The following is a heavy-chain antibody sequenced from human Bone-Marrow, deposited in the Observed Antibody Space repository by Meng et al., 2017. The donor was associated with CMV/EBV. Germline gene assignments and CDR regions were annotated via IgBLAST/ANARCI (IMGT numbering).Heavy chain of an antibody. CDR1: GYTFTGYY. D-gene: IGHD3-3*01. CDR3: AREHDSRFWSGHFPGY. J-gene: IGHJ4*02. Sequence: ASVKDSCKASGYTFTGYYMHWVRRAPGQGLEWMGWINPNSGGTNYAQKFQGRVTMTRDTSISTAYMELSRLRTDDTAVDYCAREHDSRFWSGHFPGYWGQGTLVTVSS. CDR2: INPNSGGT. V-gene: IGHV1-2*02.